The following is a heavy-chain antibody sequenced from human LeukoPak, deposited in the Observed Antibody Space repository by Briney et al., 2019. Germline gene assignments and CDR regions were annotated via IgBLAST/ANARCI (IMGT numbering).Heavy chain of an antibody. CDR2: IWYDGSNK. D-gene: IGHD5-18*01. J-gene: IGHJ5*02. CDR1: GFTFSSYG. CDR3: AGESIQLWKGGHNWFDP. Sequence: PGGSLRLSCAASGFTFSSYGMHWVRQAPGKGLEWVAVIWYDGSNKYYADSVKGRFTISRDSSKNTLYLQMNSLRAEDTAVYYCAGESIQLWKGGHNWFDPWGQGTLVTVSS. V-gene: IGHV3-33*01.